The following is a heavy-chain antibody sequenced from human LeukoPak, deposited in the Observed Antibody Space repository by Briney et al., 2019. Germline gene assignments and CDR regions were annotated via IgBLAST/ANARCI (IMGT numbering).Heavy chain of an antibody. CDR3: ARDRGYNWNVY. D-gene: IGHD1-20*01. Sequence: GGSLRLSCVASGFTFSNYAMNWVRQAPGKGLEWLSGVSGGGSSTYYADSVKGRFTISRDNAKNSLYLQMNSLRAEDTAVYYCARDRGYNWNVYWGQGTLVTVSS. J-gene: IGHJ4*02. CDR1: GFTFSNYA. CDR2: VSGGGSST. V-gene: IGHV3-23*01.